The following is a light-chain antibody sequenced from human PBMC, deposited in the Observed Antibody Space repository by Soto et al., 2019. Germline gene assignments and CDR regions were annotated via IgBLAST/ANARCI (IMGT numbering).Light chain of an antibody. J-gene: IGLJ2*01. CDR1: SSDVGAYNY. Sequence: QSVLTQPPSASGSPGQSVTISCTGTSSDVGAYNYVSWYQQHPGKAPKLMIYEVTKRPSGVPARFSGSKSVNAASLTVSGLQADDEADYYCSSYAGSRNLVFGGGTKLTVL. V-gene: IGLV2-8*01. CDR3: SSYAGSRNLV. CDR2: EVT.